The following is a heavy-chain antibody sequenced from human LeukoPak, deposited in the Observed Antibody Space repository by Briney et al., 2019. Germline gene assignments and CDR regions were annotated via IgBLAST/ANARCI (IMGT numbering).Heavy chain of an antibody. V-gene: IGHV4-39*07. CDR1: GDSISGSNYH. CDR2: VHHTGRA. J-gene: IGHJ5*02. CDR3: AREPDA. Sequence: SGTLPLTCTVSGDSISGSNYHWGWIRQPPGKGLEWLGTVHHTGRAFYNPSLRGRTTVSVDTSKNEFSLKLTSVTAADTAVYYCAREPDAWGQGILVIVSS.